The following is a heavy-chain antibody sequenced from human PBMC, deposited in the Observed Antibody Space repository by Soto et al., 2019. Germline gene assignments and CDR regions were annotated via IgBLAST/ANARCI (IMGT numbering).Heavy chain of an antibody. CDR3: AHSPFYHNRGYPDY. CDR2: IYWNDDK. V-gene: IGHV2-5*01. D-gene: IGHD3-22*01. J-gene: IGHJ4*02. Sequence: SGPTLVNPTQTLTLTCTLSGFSISTCGMGVGWIRQPPGKALEWLGLIYWNDDKRYSPALKSRLTITKDTSKNRVALTMTNMDPVDTATVYCAHSPFYHNRGYPDYWGQGILVTVS. CDR1: GFSISTCGMG.